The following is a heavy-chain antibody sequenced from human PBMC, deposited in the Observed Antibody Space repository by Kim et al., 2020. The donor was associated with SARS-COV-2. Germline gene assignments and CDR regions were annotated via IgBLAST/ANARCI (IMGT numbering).Heavy chain of an antibody. V-gene: IGHV3-66*01. D-gene: IGHD3-3*01. CDR3: ARDGPQRSFWN. Sequence: GGSLRLSCLTSGFTVNSNHMSWVRQAPGKGLEWVSGIDTGGRTYYADSVKGRFTISRDNDRNTLHLQMNTLRAGDTAVYFCARDGPQRSFWNWCQGTLVT. CDR2: IDTGGRT. J-gene: IGHJ1*01. CDR1: GFTVNSNH.